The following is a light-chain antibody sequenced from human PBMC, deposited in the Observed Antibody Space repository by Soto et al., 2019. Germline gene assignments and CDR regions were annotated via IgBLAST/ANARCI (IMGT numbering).Light chain of an antibody. Sequence: EGVMTQSPATMSVSPGERATLSCRASLSVNTNLAWYQQKPGQPPRLLIYRASTRATGVPARFSGSGSGTDFTLTIGSLQSEDFAIYYCQQYNIWPFTFGPGTKVEIK. V-gene: IGKV3-15*01. J-gene: IGKJ3*01. CDR3: QQYNIWPFT. CDR2: RAS. CDR1: LSVNTN.